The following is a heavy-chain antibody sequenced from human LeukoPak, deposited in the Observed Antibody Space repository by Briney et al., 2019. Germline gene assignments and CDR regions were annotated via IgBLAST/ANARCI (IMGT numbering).Heavy chain of an antibody. J-gene: IGHJ4*02. D-gene: IGHD5-12*01. Sequence: PGGSLRLSCEASGFTFSNYAMSWVRQAPGKGLEWVSAISGSGGSTYYADSVKGRFTISRDNSKNTLYLQMNSLRAEDTAVYYCAKDGSGYDSYYFDYWGQGTLVTVSS. CDR1: GFTFSNYA. V-gene: IGHV3-23*01. CDR3: AKDGSGYDSYYFDY. CDR2: ISGSGGST.